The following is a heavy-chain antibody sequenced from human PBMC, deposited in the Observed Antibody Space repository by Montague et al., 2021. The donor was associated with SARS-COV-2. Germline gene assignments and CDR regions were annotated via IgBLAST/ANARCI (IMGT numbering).Heavy chain of an antibody. CDR2: IYPSGGI. CDR1: GGSISGYF. J-gene: IGHJ4*02. Sequence: SETLSLTCSVSGGSISGYFWSWIRQPAGKGLEWIGRIYPSGGIXXXGRXXXHPSLKSRVTVSIDTSRNQFFLSLNSVTAADTAVYFCARDSDFSSWHEAEDYFDYWGQGILVAVSS. V-gene: IGHV4-4*07. CDR3: ARDSDFSSWHEAEDYFDY. D-gene: IGHD6-13*01.